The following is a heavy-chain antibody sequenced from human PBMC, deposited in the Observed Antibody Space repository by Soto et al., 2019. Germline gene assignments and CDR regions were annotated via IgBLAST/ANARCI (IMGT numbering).Heavy chain of an antibody. CDR1: GFTFSSFE. J-gene: IGHJ6*02. Sequence: PGGSLRLSCAASGFTFSSFEMNWVRQAPDKGLEWASYISSSGSTKYYADSVKGRFTISRDNSKTLYLQMNSLRREDTAVYYCAKDGGAGNFYYYGADVWGQGTTVTVSS. V-gene: IGHV3-48*03. D-gene: IGHD3-16*01. CDR3: AKDGGAGNFYYYGADV. CDR2: ISSSGSTK.